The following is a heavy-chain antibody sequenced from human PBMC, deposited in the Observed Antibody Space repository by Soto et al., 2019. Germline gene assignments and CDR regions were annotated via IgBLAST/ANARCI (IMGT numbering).Heavy chain of an antibody. D-gene: IGHD1-26*01. Sequence: PGGSLRLSCAASGFTFNGYGMNWVRQGPGKGLEWVSYINSGSTIIYYADSMKGRFTISRDNAENSLYLQMNSLRDDDTAVYYCARDRGAPRKYYFDSWGQGALVTVSS. CDR3: ARDRGAPRKYYFDS. J-gene: IGHJ4*02. V-gene: IGHV3-48*02. CDR2: INSGSTII. CDR1: GFTFNGYG.